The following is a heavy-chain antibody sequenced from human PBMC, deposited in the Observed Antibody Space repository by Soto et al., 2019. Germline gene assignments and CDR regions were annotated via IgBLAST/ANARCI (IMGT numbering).Heavy chain of an antibody. Sequence: GGSLRLSCAASGFTFSSYAMSWVRQAPGKGLEWVSAISGSGGSTYYADSVKGRFTISRDNSKNTLYLQMNSLRAEDTAVNYCAKDRRISSWITPVRGDFDYWGQGTLVTVSS. V-gene: IGHV3-23*01. D-gene: IGHD6-13*01. J-gene: IGHJ4*02. CDR1: GFTFSSYA. CDR2: ISGSGGST. CDR3: AKDRRISSWITPVRGDFDY.